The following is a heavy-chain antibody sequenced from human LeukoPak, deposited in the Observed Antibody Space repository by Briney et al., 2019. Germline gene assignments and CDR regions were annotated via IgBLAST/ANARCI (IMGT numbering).Heavy chain of an antibody. J-gene: IGHJ4*02. Sequence: ASVKVSCKASGHTFTGYYMHWVRQAPGQGLEWMGWINPNSGGTNYAQKFQGRVTMTRDTSISTAYMELSRLRSDDTAVYYCARVLTPHRRNYGDYEDYWGQGTLVTVSS. CDR1: GHTFTGYY. V-gene: IGHV1-2*02. CDR2: INPNSGGT. CDR3: ARVLTPHRRNYGDYEDY. D-gene: IGHD4-17*01.